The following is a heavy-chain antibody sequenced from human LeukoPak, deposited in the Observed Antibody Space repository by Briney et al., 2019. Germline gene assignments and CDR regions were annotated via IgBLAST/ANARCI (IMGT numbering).Heavy chain of an antibody. D-gene: IGHD3-22*01. CDR2: INPSGGST. CDR1: GYTFTSYY. V-gene: IGHV1-46*01. J-gene: IGHJ4*02. Sequence: ASVKVSCKASGYTFTSYYMHWVRQAPGQGLEWMGIINPSGGSTSYAQKFQGRVTTTRDTSTSTVYMELSSLRSEDTAVYYCARDLYYYDSSGYELAHYWGQGTLVTVSS. CDR3: ARDLYYYDSSGYELAHY.